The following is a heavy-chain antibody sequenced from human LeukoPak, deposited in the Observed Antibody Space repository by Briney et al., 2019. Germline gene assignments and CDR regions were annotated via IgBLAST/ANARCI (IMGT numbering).Heavy chain of an antibody. CDR2: MNPNSGNT. J-gene: IGHJ5*02. V-gene: IGHV1-8*01. CDR3: ARGGDIVVVVAATDWFDP. D-gene: IGHD2-15*01. Sequence: ASVKVSCKASGYTFTSYDINWGRQATGQGLEWMGWMNPNSGNTGYAQKFQGRVTMTRNTSISTAYMELSSLRSEDTAVYYCARGGDIVVVVAATDWFDPWGQGTLVTVSS. CDR1: GYTFTSYD.